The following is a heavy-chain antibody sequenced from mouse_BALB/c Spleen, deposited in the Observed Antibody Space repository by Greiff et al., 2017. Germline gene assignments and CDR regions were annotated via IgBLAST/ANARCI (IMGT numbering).Heavy chain of an antibody. Sequence: VQLQQSGAELVKPGASVKLSCTASGFNIKDTYMHWVKQRPEQGLECIGRIDPANGNTKYDPKFQGKATITADTSSNTAYLQLSSLTSEDTAVYYCARKFITTAYWYFDVWGAGTTVTVSS. CDR2: IDPANGNT. CDR1: GFNIKDTY. V-gene: IGHV14-3*02. J-gene: IGHJ1*01. CDR3: ARKFITTAYWYFDV. D-gene: IGHD1-2*01.